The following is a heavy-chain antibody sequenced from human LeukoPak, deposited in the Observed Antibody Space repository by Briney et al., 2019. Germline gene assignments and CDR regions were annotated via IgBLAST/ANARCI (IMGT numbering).Heavy chain of an antibody. CDR3: ARSTELSDPYFYYGMDV. CDR2: ISSGAGTI. V-gene: IGHV3-48*03. Sequence: GSLTLSFAASGFSFRSFEMSWVRQAPGKGRECIAYISSGAGTIYHADSVKGRCTISRDNANNSLYLQMNGLRAEDTAIYYCARSTELSDPYFYYGMDVWGQGATVTVSS. D-gene: IGHD1-26*01. CDR1: GFSFRSFE. J-gene: IGHJ6*02.